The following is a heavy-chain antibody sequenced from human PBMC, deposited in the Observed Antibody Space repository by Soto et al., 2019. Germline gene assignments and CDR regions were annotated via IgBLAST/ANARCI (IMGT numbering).Heavy chain of an antibody. V-gene: IGHV3-48*03. D-gene: IGHD2-2*02. CDR1: GFTFNSHE. Sequence: EVQLVESGGGLVQPGGSLRLSCAGSGFTFNSHEMTWVRQAPGKGLEWISSISSSGGSIYYADSVKGRFTVSRDNAKYSLYLQMNSLRAEDTAVYYCARSWGLYCSSSRCYSPWFDPWGRGTLVTVSS. J-gene: IGHJ5*02. CDR2: ISSSGGSI. CDR3: ARSWGLYCSSSRCYSPWFDP.